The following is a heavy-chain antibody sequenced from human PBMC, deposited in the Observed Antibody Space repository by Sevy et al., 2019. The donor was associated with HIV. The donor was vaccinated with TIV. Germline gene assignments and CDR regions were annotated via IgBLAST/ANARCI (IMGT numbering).Heavy chain of an antibody. J-gene: IGHJ4*02. CDR1: GDSVSSNRAA. Sequence: SQTLSLTCVISGDSVSSNRAAWNWIRQSPSRGLEWLGKTYYRSKWYTDYAVSVKSRITINPDTSKYQVSLQLNSGTPEDTAVYCCTGGAHSLDYWGQGTLVTVSS. CDR2: TYYRSKWYT. D-gene: IGHD2-15*01. CDR3: TGGAHSLDY. V-gene: IGHV6-1*01.